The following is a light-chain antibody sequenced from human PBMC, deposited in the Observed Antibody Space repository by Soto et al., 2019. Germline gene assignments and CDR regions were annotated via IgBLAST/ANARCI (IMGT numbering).Light chain of an antibody. Sequence: IVQTESAGTLSVYLESSATLSFRVSQSVSSDFAWYQQKSGPAPRIFIYDASSRATGIPDRFSGSGSGTHFILTISRLEPEDFALDYCQQYGSSSRITSGQGTRLENK. J-gene: IGKJ5*01. CDR2: DAS. CDR3: QQYGSSSRIT. V-gene: IGKV3-20*01. CDR1: QSVSSD.